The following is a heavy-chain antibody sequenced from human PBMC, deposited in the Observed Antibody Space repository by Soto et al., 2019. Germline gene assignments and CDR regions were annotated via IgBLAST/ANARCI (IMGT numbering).Heavy chain of an antibody. CDR1: GYTFTSYY. CDR3: ARDRGVQDIVVVPAGSPNWFDT. J-gene: IGHJ5*02. CDR2: INPSGGST. D-gene: IGHD2-2*01. V-gene: IGHV1-46*01. Sequence: RASVKVSCKASGYTFTSYYMHWVRQAPGQGLEWMGIINPSGGSTSYAQKFQGRVTMTRDTSTSTVYMELSSLRSEDTAVYYCARDRGVQDIVVVPAGSPNWFDTWGPGTLVRVYS.